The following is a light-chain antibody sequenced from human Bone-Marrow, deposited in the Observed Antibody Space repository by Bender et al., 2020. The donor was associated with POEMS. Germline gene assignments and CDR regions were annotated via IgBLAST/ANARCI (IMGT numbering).Light chain of an antibody. CDR1: SGDVGDWNL. CDR3: CAYTRENFVL. CDR2: EIT. J-gene: IGLJ2*01. V-gene: IGLV2-23*02. Sequence: QSALTQPASLSGSPGQSITISCTGTSGDVGDWNLVSWYQQHPGTAPKLILYEITKRPSGISYRFSGSKSGHTASLTISGLQPEDEATYFCCAYTRENFVLFGGGTQVTV.